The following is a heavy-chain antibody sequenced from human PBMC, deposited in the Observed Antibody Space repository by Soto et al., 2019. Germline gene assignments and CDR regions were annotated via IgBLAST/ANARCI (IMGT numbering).Heavy chain of an antibody. CDR3: ARDLYPEYCSSTSCYSYNWFDP. D-gene: IGHD2-2*01. J-gene: IGHJ5*02. CDR2: ISSSSSYI. CDR1: GFTFSSYS. Sequence: GSLRLSCAASGFTFSSYSMNWVRQAPGKGLEWVSSISSSSSYIYYADSVKGRFTISRDNAKNSLYLQMNSLRAEDTAVYYCARDLYPEYCSSTSCYSYNWFDPWGQGTLVTVSS. V-gene: IGHV3-21*03.